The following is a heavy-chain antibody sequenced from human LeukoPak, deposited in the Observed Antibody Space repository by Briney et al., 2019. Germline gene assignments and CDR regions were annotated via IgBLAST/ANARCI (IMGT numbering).Heavy chain of an antibody. V-gene: IGHV4-59*08. Sequence: SETLSLTCTVSVGSISNFYWSWIRQPPGKGLEWIGHIFSSGTTDYNPSLRSRVIISVDTSSNQFSLKLSSVTAADTAVYYCAKTIYYYYYMDVWGKGTTVTVSS. CDR3: AKTIYYYYYMDV. D-gene: IGHD1-7*01. J-gene: IGHJ6*03. CDR2: IFSSGTT. CDR1: VGSISNFY.